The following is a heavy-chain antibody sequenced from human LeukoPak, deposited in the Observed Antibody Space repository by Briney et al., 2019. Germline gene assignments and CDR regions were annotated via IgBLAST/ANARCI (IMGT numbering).Heavy chain of an antibody. V-gene: IGHV1-8*01. CDR1: GYTFTIYD. Sequence: ASVKVSCTASGYTFTIYDINWVRQATGQGLEWMGWMNPNSGNTGYAQKFQGRVTMTRNTSISTAYMELSSLRSEDTAVYYCARGQSPYYYGSGSYGYWGQGTLVTVSS. CDR3: ARGQSPYYYGSGSYGY. J-gene: IGHJ4*02. CDR2: MNPNSGNT. D-gene: IGHD3-10*01.